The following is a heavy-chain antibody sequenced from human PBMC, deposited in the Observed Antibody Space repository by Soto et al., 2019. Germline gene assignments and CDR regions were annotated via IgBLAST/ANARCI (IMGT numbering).Heavy chain of an antibody. D-gene: IGHD3-22*01. Sequence: QVQLVESGGGVVQPGRSLRLSCAASGFTFSSYGMHWVRQAPGKGLEWVEVIWSDGSNKYYADSVKGRFTISRDNSKNTLYLQMNSLRAEDTAVYYCARYYYDSSGYYPLWGQGTLVTVSS. J-gene: IGHJ4*02. CDR3: ARYYYDSSGYYPL. V-gene: IGHV3-33*01. CDR1: GFTFSSYG. CDR2: IWSDGSNK.